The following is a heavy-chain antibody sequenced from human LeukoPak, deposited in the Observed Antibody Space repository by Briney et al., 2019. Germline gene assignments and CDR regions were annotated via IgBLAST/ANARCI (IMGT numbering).Heavy chain of an antibody. J-gene: IGHJ4*02. CDR1: GFTFSSYS. CDR2: ISSSSSYI. Sequence: GGSLRLSCAASGFTFSSYSMNWVRQAPGKGLEWVSSISSSSSYIYYADSVKGRFTISRDNAKNSLYLQMSSLRAEDTAVYYCARESLRDGNILWGQGTLVTVSS. CDR3: ARESLRDGNIL. D-gene: IGHD5-24*01. V-gene: IGHV3-21*01.